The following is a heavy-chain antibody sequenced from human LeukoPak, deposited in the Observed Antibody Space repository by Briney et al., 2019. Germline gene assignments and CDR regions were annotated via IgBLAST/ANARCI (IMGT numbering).Heavy chain of an antibody. J-gene: IGHJ6*02. CDR1: GFTFSSYA. CDR2: ISGSGGST. V-gene: IGHV3-23*01. Sequence: GGSLRLSCAASGFTFSSYAMSWVRQAPGKGLEWVSAISGSGGSTYYADSVKGRFTISRDNSKNTLYLQMNSLRAEDTAVYYCAKVTDCSSTSCYVNYYYGMDVWGQGTTVTVSS. D-gene: IGHD2-2*01. CDR3: AKVTDCSSTSCYVNYYYGMDV.